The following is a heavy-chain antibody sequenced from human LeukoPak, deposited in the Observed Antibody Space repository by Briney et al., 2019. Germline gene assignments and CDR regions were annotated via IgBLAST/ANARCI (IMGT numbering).Heavy chain of an antibody. CDR1: GFTFSSYA. V-gene: IGHV3-23*01. J-gene: IGHJ6*02. CDR3: AKALRTVAGPYYYYYYGMDV. CDR2: ISGSGGST. Sequence: GGSLRLSCAASGFTFSSYATSWVRQAPGKGLEWVSAISGSGGSTYYADSVKGRFTISRDNSKNTLYLQMNSLRAEDTAVYYCAKALRTVAGPYYYYYYGMDVWGQGTTVTVSS. D-gene: IGHD6-19*01.